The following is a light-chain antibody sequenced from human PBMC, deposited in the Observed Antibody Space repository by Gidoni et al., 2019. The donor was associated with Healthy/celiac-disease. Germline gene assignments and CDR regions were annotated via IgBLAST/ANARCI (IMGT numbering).Light chain of an antibody. Sequence: DIVMTQSPDSLAVSLGERATINCKSSQRVLYSHNNKNYLAWYQQKPGQPPKLLIYWASTRESGVPDRFSGSGSGTDFTLTISSLQAEDVAVYYCQQYYSTPWPFGQGTKVEIK. J-gene: IGKJ1*01. CDR2: WAS. CDR1: QRVLYSHNNKNY. CDR3: QQYYSTPWP. V-gene: IGKV4-1*01.